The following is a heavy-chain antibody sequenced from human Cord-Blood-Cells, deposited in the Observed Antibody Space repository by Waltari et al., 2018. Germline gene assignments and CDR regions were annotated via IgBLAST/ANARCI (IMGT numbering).Heavy chain of an antibody. J-gene: IGHJ4*02. D-gene: IGHD3-16*02. CDR3: ARGLHLGELSLYFDY. CDR1: GYTFTSYA. V-gene: IGHV1-3*01. Sequence: QVQLVQSGAEVKKPGASVKVSCKASGYTFTSYAMHWVRQAPGQRLGWMGWINAGNGNTKYSQKFQGRVTITRDTSASTAYMELSSLRSEDTAVYYCARGLHLGELSLYFDYWGQGTLVTVSS. CDR2: INAGNGNT.